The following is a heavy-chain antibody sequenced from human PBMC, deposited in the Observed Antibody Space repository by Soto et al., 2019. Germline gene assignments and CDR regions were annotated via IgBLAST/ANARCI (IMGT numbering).Heavy chain of an antibody. V-gene: IGHV4-59*01. J-gene: IGHJ4*02. Sequence: PSETLSLTCTVSGGSISSYYWSWIRQPPGKGLEWIGYIYYSGSTNYNPSLKSRVTISVDTSKNQFSLKLSSVTAADTAVYYCARDRRDRGYELAYCGQRTLVPVSS. D-gene: IGHD5-12*01. CDR1: GGSISSYY. CDR3: ARDRRDRGYELAY. CDR2: IYYSGST.